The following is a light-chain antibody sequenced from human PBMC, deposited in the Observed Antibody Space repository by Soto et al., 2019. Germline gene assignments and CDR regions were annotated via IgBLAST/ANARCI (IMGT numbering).Light chain of an antibody. J-gene: IGKJ5*01. Sequence: EIVLTQSPATLSLSPGERATLSCRASQSVGSYLAWYQQKPGQAPRLLIQDASNRATGIPARFSGSGSGTDFPLTISSLEPEDFAVYYCQQRSNWPPITFGQGTRLEIK. CDR2: DAS. CDR1: QSVGSY. CDR3: QQRSNWPPIT. V-gene: IGKV3-11*01.